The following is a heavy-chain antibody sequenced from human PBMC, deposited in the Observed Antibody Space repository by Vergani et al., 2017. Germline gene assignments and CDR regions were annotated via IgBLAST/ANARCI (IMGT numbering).Heavy chain of an antibody. D-gene: IGHD6-13*01. CDR2: IYYSGST. V-gene: IGHV4-59*08. J-gene: IGHJ4*02. Sequence: QVQLQESGPGLVKPSETLSLTCTVSGGSISSYYWSWIRQPPGKGLEWIGYIYYSGSTNYNPSLKSRVTISVDTSKNQFSLKLSSVTAADTAVYYCVRQDHRGNSSPDYWGQGTLVTVSS. CDR1: GGSISSYY. CDR3: VRQDHRGNSSPDY.